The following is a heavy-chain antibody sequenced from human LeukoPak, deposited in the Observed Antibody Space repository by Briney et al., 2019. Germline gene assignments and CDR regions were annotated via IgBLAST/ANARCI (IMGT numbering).Heavy chain of an antibody. V-gene: IGHV3-21*04. CDR1: GFTFSSYS. CDR2: ISSSSSYI. Sequence: GGSLRLSCAASGFTFSSYSMNWVRQAPGKGLEWVSSISSSSSYIYYADSVKSRFTISRDNAKNSLYLQTNSLRAEDTAVYYCARGDGYYDSSGYFDYWGQGTLVTVSS. CDR3: ARGDGYYDSSGYFDY. J-gene: IGHJ4*02. D-gene: IGHD3-22*01.